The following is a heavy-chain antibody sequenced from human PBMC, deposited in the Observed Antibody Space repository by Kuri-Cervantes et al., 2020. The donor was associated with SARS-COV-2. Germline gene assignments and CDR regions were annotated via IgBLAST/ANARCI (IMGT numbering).Heavy chain of an antibody. D-gene: IGHD4-11*01. CDR2: IKQDDTEY. CDR3: VRGTEDYSGARSIFDS. CDR1: GFSFSTYW. Sequence: GGSLRLSCAASGFSFSTYWMNWVRQAPGKGLEWVANIKQDDTEYYYVDSVRGRFTISRDNAKNSMYLQMNSLRAEDTAIYYCVRGTEDYSGARSIFDSWGQGTPVTVSS. J-gene: IGHJ4*02. V-gene: IGHV3-7*03.